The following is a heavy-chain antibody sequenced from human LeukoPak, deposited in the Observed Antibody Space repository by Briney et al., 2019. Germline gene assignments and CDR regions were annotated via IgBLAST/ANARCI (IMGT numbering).Heavy chain of an antibody. Sequence: GGSLRLSCAASGFTLSNAWMSWVRQAPGKGMEWVGRIKSKTDGGTTDYAAPVKGRFTISRDDSKNTLYLQMNSLKTEDTAVYYCTTDESSGWAFDYWGQGTLVTVSS. CDR1: GFTLSNAW. D-gene: IGHD6-19*01. V-gene: IGHV3-15*01. CDR2: IKSKTDGGTT. J-gene: IGHJ4*02. CDR3: TTDESSGWAFDY.